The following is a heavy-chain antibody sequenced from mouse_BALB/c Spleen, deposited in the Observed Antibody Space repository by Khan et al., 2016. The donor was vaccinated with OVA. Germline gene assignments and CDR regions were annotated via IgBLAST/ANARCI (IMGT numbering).Heavy chain of an antibody. CDR2: INPSNDYT. V-gene: IGHV1-4*01. CDR1: GYTFTSYT. Sequence: QVQLKQSGAELARPGASVKMSCKASGYTFTSYTMHWVKQRPGQGLEWIGYINPSNDYTNYNQKFKDKATLTADKSSSTAYMQLSSLTSEDSAVYYCTREGPYYGNCGAWFAYWGQGTLVTVSA. D-gene: IGHD2-10*01. J-gene: IGHJ3*01. CDR3: TREGPYYGNCGAWFAY.